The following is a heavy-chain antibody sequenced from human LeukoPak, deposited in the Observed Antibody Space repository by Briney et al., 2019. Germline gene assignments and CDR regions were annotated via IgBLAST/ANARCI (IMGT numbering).Heavy chain of an antibody. CDR1: GYTFTDHY. Sequence: ASVKVSCKASGYTFTDHYFHWLRQAPGQGLEWMGWIHPGRGDTNYAQKFQGRVTMTRDMSISTAYMELSRLTSDDTAVYYCARWFTITSGDYDILTSSYHRGMDVWGQGTTVTVSS. D-gene: IGHD3-9*01. CDR3: ARWFTITSGDYDILTSSYHRGMDV. V-gene: IGHV1-2*02. CDR2: IHPGRGDT. J-gene: IGHJ6*02.